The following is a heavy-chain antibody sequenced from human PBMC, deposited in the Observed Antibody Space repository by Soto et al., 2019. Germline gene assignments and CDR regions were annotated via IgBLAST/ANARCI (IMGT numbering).Heavy chain of an antibody. J-gene: IGHJ6*03. Sequence: GGSLRLSCAASGFTFSSYSMNWVRQAPGKGLEWVSYISSSSSTIYYADSVKGRFTISRDNAKNSLYLQMNSLRAEDTAVYYCAREQAVAARPYYYYYMDVWGKGTTVTVSS. D-gene: IGHD6-6*01. CDR3: AREQAVAARPYYYYYMDV. CDR2: ISSSSSTI. CDR1: GFTFSSYS. V-gene: IGHV3-48*01.